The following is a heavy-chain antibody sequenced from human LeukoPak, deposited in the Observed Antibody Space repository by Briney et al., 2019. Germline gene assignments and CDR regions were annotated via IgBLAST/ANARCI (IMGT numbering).Heavy chain of an antibody. CDR3: ARRRAYCSSTSCSLEAFDI. Sequence: ASVKVSCKASGYTFTSYDINWVRQATGQGLEWMGWMNPNSGNTGYAQKFQGRVTITRNTSISTAYMELSSLRSEDTAVYYCARRRAYCSSTSCSLEAFDIWGQGTMVTVSS. CDR2: MNPNSGNT. J-gene: IGHJ3*02. V-gene: IGHV1-8*03. D-gene: IGHD2-2*01. CDR1: GYTFTSYD.